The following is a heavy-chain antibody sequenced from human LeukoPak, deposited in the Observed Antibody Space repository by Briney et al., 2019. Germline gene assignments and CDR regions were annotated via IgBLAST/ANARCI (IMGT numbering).Heavy chain of an antibody. Sequence: ASVKLCCKGSGYTFNGYYVHGGRQAPGQGLGWMGWIDSNSGGTKYAQKFQGRVTMTRDTAISTAYMELSRLTSDDTAVYYCARETVPNSEYGGEGTLVTVSS. D-gene: IGHD4-17*01. CDR3: ARETVPNSEY. CDR2: IDSNSGGT. CDR1: GYTFNGYY. V-gene: IGHV1-2*02. J-gene: IGHJ4*02.